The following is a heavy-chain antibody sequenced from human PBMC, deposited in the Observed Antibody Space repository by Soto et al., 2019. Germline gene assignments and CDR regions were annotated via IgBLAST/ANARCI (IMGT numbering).Heavy chain of an antibody. CDR3: VKERIRGIIGYFDY. V-gene: IGHV3-30*04. D-gene: IGHD3-10*01. Sequence: QVQLVESGGGVVQPGRSLRLSCAAPGFIFRTYAMHWVRQAPGKGLEWVAVISNEGENKYYADSVKDRFTISRDNSKNTLYLQMNSLRAEDTAVYYCVKERIRGIIGYFDYWGQGTLVTVSS. CDR1: GFIFRTYA. J-gene: IGHJ4*02. CDR2: ISNEGENK.